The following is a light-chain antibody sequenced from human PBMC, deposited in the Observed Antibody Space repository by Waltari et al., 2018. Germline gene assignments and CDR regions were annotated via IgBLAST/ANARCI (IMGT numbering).Light chain of an antibody. Sequence: DIQMTQSPSSLSASVGDTVAITCRASQSISNYLNWYQQKPGQAPKLLIYAASSLQSGVSSRFSGSGSGTDFTLTISRLQPEDFATYYCQQSLITPPITCGQGTRLDIK. V-gene: IGKV1-39*01. CDR3: QQSLITPPIT. CDR2: AAS. CDR1: QSISNY. J-gene: IGKJ5*01.